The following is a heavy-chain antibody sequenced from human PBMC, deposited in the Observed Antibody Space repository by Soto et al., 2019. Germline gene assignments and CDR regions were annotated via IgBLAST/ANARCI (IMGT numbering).Heavy chain of an antibody. V-gene: IGHV1-18*01. CDR1: GYTFTSYG. Sequence: ASVKVSCKASGYTFTSYGIIWVRQAPGQGLEWMGWISAYNGNTNYAQKLQGRVTMTTDKSISTAYLQWSSLKASDTAMYYCATGIAVAGKVYYYGMDVWGQGTTVTVSS. CDR3: ATGIAVAGKVYYYGMDV. CDR2: ISAYNGNT. D-gene: IGHD6-19*01. J-gene: IGHJ6*02.